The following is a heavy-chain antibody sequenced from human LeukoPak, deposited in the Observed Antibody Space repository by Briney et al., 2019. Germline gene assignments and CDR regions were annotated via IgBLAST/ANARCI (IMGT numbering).Heavy chain of an antibody. CDR3: ARCITIFGVVIMSTFDI. CDR1: GGSINSGSYY. CDR2: IYTSGST. J-gene: IGHJ3*02. D-gene: IGHD3-3*01. Sequence: SPSQTLSLTCTVSGGSINSGSYYWSWIRQPAGKGLEWIGRIYTSGSTNYNPSLKSRDTISVDTSKNQFSLKLSSVTAADTAVYYCARCITIFGVVIMSTFDIWGQGTMVTVSS. V-gene: IGHV4-61*02.